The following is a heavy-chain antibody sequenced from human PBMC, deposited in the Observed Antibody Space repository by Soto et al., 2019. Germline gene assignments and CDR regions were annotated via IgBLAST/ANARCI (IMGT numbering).Heavy chain of an antibody. CDR1: GGSISSYY. D-gene: IGHD2-15*01. Sequence: SETLSLTCTVSGGSISSYYWSWIRQPPGKGLEWIGYIYYSGSTNYNPSLKSRVTISVDTSKNQFSLKLNSVTAADTAVYYCARDPGPINCCGGSCYPYYYYGMDVWGQGTTVTVSS. CDR3: ARDPGPINCCGGSCYPYYYYGMDV. CDR2: IYYSGST. J-gene: IGHJ6*02. V-gene: IGHV4-59*01.